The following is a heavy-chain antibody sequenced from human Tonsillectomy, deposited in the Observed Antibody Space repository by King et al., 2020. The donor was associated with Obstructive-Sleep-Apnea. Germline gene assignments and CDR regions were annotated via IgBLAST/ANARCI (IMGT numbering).Heavy chain of an antibody. J-gene: IGHJ4*02. CDR2: VSGSGYGT. V-gene: IGHV3-23*04. CDR1: GFTFSSYA. CDR3: AKSIITMIRGVIIEGYYFEY. Sequence: VQLVESGGGLVQPGGSLRLSCAVSGFTFSSYAMSWVRQAPGKGLEGVSGVSGSGYGTHYAAAVKGRFTISRDNSKKTLYLQMNSLRAEDTAVYYCAKSIITMIRGVIIEGYYFEYWGQGTLVTVSS. D-gene: IGHD3-10*01.